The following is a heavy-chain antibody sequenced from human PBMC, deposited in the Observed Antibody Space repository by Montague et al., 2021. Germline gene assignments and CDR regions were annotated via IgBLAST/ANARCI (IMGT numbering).Heavy chain of an antibody. CDR3: ARPNIVTIHWYFDL. J-gene: IGHJ2*01. V-gene: IGHV4-39*01. CDR2: IYNSGNT. D-gene: IGHD5-12*01. CDR1: GGSISSSSYY. Sequence: SETLSLTCTVSGGSISSSSYYWGWIRQPPGKGLEWIGSIYNSGNTYYNPSLKSRVTISVDTSKNQFSLRLTSVTAADTAVYYCARPNIVTIHWYFDLWGRGTLVLVSS.